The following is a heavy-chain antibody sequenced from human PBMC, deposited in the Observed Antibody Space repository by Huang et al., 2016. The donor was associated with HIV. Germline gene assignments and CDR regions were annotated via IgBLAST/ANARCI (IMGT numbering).Heavy chain of an antibody. CDR3: ARGTMINRVFDS. CDR1: GYTFVSSD. J-gene: IGHJ4*02. CDR2: MNPNGGNT. Sequence: QVQLVQSGAEVKKPGASVKVSCKASGYTFVSSDSNWARKATGQGLEWLGWMNPNGGNTGYAQKFQGRLTRTRDTSMSTAYMELSSLRSDDTAVYYCARGTMINRVFDSWGQGTLVTVSP. V-gene: IGHV1-8*01. D-gene: IGHD3-22*01.